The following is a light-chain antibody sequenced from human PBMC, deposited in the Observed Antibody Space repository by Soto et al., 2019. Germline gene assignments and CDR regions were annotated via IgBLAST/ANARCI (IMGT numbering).Light chain of an antibody. CDR1: SGHSSHA. Sequence: QSVLTQPPSASASLGASVRLTCSLSSGHSSHAIAWLQQQPEKGPRYLMKLNSDGSHNMGDGIPDRFLGSTSGTERYLSIFSLQSDDEADYYCQAWDTGVVFGGGTKVTVL. V-gene: IGLV4-69*01. CDR2: LNSDGSH. CDR3: QAWDTGVV. J-gene: IGLJ2*01.